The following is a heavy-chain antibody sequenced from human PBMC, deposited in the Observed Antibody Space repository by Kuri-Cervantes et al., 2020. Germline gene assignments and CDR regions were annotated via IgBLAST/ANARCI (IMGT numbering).Heavy chain of an antibody. V-gene: IGHV3-23*01. CDR3: AKRGYYYDSSKRGMDYYYMDV. J-gene: IGHJ6*03. D-gene: IGHD3-22*01. CDR1: GFTFSNYW. CDR2: ISGSGGKT. Sequence: GESLKISCVASGFTFSNYWMSWVRQAPGKGLERVSGISGSGGKTYYADSVKGRFTISRDNSKNTLYLQTNSLRAEDTAVYYCAKRGYYYDSSKRGMDYYYMDVWGKGTTVTVSS.